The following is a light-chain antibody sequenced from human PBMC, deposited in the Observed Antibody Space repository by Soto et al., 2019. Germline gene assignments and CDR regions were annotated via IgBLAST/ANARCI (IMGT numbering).Light chain of an antibody. CDR2: QVT. CDR1: SSDVGIYNY. V-gene: IGLV2-14*01. Sequence: ALTQPASVSGSPGQSITISCTGTSSDVGIYNYVSWYQQHPGKAPKLMIYQVTNRPSGVSNRFSGSKSGNTASLTISGLQAEDEADYYCSSYTGSTNYVFGTGTKVTVL. CDR3: SSYTGSTNYV. J-gene: IGLJ1*01.